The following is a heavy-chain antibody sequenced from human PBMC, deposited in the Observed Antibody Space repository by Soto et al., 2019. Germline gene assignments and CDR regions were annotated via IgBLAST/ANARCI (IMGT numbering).Heavy chain of an antibody. CDR1: GFTFSSYA. CDR2: ISYDGSNK. D-gene: IGHD5-12*01. V-gene: IGHV3-30-3*01. CDR3: ARALVATIRGDAFDT. J-gene: IGHJ3*02. Sequence: GGSLGLSCAASGFTFSSYAMHWVRQAPGKGLEWVAVISYDGSNKYYADSVKGRFTISRDNSKNTLYLQMNSLRAEDTAVYYCARALVATIRGDAFDTWGQGTMVTVSS.